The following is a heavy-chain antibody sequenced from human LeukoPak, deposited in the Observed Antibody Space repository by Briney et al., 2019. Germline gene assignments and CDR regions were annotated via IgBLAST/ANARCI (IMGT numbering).Heavy chain of an antibody. Sequence: GGSLRLSCTVSGFTVSSNSMSWVRQAPGKGLEWISYISSSGSTIHYADSVKGRFTISRDNAKNSLYLQMNSLRAEDTAVYYCARGGFDWLLFNYYYYMDVWGKGTTVTISS. V-gene: IGHV3-48*04. D-gene: IGHD3-9*01. J-gene: IGHJ6*03. CDR1: GFTVSSNS. CDR2: ISSSGSTI. CDR3: ARGGFDWLLFNYYYYMDV.